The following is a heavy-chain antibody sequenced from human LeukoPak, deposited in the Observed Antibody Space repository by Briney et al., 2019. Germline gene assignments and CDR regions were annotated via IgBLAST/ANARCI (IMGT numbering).Heavy chain of an antibody. CDR2: IWYDGSNK. Sequence: GGSLRLSCAASGFTFSSYGMHWVRQAPGKGLEWVAVIWYDGSNKYYADSVKGRFTISRDNFKNTLYLQMNSLRAEDTAVYYCARRSGWYAVDYWGQGTLVTVSS. CDR3: ARRSGWYAVDY. D-gene: IGHD6-19*01. J-gene: IGHJ4*02. V-gene: IGHV3-33*01. CDR1: GFTFSSYG.